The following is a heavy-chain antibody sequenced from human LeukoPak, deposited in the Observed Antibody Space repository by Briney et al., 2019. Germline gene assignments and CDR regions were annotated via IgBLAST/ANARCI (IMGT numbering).Heavy chain of an antibody. Sequence: ASETLSLTCTVSGGSISSYYWSWIRQPPGKGLEWMGYIYYSGSTNYNPSLKSRVTISVDTSKNQFSLKLSSVTAADTAVYYCARHSTASGYLNYFDYWGQGTLVTVSS. CDR2: IYYSGST. V-gene: IGHV4-59*08. J-gene: IGHJ4*02. CDR3: ARHSTASGYLNYFDY. CDR1: GGSISSYY. D-gene: IGHD1-1*01.